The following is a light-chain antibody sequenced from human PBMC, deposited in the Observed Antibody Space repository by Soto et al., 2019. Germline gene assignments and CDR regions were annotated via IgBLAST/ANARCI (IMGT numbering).Light chain of an antibody. Sequence: QSALTQPRSVSGSPGQSVTISCTGTSSDVGGYNYVSWYQQHPGKAPKLMIYDVSKRPSGVPDRFLGSKSGNTASLTISGPKDEDEYDYTCCSFAGGYSYVLGPGTKLTAL. CDR2: DVS. J-gene: IGLJ1*01. CDR3: CSFAGGYSYV. CDR1: SSDVGGYNY. V-gene: IGLV2-11*01.